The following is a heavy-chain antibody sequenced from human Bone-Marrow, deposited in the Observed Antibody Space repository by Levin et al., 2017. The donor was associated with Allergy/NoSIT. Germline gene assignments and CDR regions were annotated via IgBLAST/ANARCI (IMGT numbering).Heavy chain of an antibody. CDR3: ARQERIQLWLGDPHWFDP. V-gene: IGHV1-69*13. D-gene: IGHD5-18*01. J-gene: IGHJ5*02. CDR1: GGTFSSYA. CDR2: IIPIFGTA. Sequence: SVKVSCKASGGTFSSYAISWVRQAPGQGLEWMGGIIPIFGTANYAQKFQGRVTITADESTSTAYMELSSLRSEDTAVYYCARQERIQLWLGDPHWFDPWGQGTLVTVSS.